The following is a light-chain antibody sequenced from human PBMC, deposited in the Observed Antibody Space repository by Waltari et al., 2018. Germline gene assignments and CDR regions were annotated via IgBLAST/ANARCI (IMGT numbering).Light chain of an antibody. CDR3: QQLNSFGLT. J-gene: IGKJ4*01. CDR2: AAS. CDR1: QGISSY. Sequence: DIQLTQSPSFLSASVGDRVTITCRASQGISSYLAWYQQKPGKAPKLLIYAASTLQSGVPSRFSGSGSGTEFPLTISSLQPEDFATYYCQQLNSFGLTFGGGTKVEIK. V-gene: IGKV1-9*01.